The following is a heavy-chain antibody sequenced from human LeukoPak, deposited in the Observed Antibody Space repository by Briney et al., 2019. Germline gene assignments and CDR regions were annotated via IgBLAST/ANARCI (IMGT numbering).Heavy chain of an antibody. J-gene: IGHJ4*02. V-gene: IGHV1-18*01. CDR1: GYTFTTFG. CDR2: ISAYNGDT. D-gene: IGHD4-17*01. Sequence: GASVKVSSKVSGYTFTTFGINWVRPAPGQGLEWMGWISAYNGDTNYAQKLQGRVTMTTDTSTSTGYMELRSLRSDDTALYYCAGAVTVITGPLGYWGQGTLVTVSS. CDR3: AGAVTVITGPLGY.